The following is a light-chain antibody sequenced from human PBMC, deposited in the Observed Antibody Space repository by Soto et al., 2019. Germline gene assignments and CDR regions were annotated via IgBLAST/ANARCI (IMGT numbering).Light chain of an antibody. CDR3: QQYDNWPPWT. CDR1: QSVLYNSNNKNY. V-gene: IGKV4-1*01. J-gene: IGKJ1*01. Sequence: DIVMTQSPDSLAVSLGERATINCRSTQSVLYNSNNKNYLAWYQQKPGQPPKLLIYWASSRESGVPDRFSGSGSGTDFTLTISSLQVEDVAVYYCQQYDNWPPWTFGQGTKVEIK. CDR2: WAS.